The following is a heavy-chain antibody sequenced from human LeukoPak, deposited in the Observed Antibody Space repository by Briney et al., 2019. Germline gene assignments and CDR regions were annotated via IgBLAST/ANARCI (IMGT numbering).Heavy chain of an antibody. J-gene: IGHJ4*02. CDR1: GGSSSGYY. CDR2: IYYSGST. V-gene: IGHV4-59*01. Sequence: SETLSLTCTVSGGSSSGYYWSWIRRPPGKGLEWIGYIYYSGSTTYNPSLKSRVTISLDTSKTQFSLKLSSVTAADTAVYYCARGVSGWYFENWGQGALVTVSS. CDR3: ARGVSGWYFEN. D-gene: IGHD6-19*01.